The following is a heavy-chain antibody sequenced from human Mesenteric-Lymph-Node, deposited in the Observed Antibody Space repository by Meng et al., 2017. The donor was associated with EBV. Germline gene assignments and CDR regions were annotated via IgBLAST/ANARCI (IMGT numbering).Heavy chain of an antibody. Sequence: HITLKESGPTGVKATQTPTLTCSCSGFSLFTTGVRVGVMRQSRGKALECIALNSWDDDERYSPSLKSRLTITKDTSRNQVVLTLTNMDPVDTGTYYCARQVGNYVGFDFWGPGTLVTVSS. CDR1: GFSLFTTGVR. J-gene: IGHJ4*02. V-gene: IGHV2-5*02. D-gene: IGHD1-7*01. CDR2: NSWDDDE. CDR3: ARQVGNYVGFDF.